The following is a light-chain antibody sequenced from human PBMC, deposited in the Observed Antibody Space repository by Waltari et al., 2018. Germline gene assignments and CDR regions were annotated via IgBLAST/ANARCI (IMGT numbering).Light chain of an antibody. V-gene: IGLV2-23*02. CDR3: CSYAGSSTLI. CDR2: EVT. CDR1: SGDLGTSNL. Sequence: QSALTQPASVSGSPGQSITISCIGTSGDLGTSNLVSWYQHHPGIAPKLMIFEVTKRPSGVSNRFSGSKSGNTASLTISGLQAEDEADYYCCSYAGSSTLIFGGGTKLTVL. J-gene: IGLJ2*01.